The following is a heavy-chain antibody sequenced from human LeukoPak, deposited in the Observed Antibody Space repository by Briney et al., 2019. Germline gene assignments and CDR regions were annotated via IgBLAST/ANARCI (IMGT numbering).Heavy chain of an antibody. CDR1: GFAFNNYS. Sequence: GGSLRLSFAASGFAFNNYSMNWFRQAPGMGLGWFSSTSSRSTYIFYADSVKGRFTISRDNSKNTLYLQMNSLRAEDTAVYYCAREVAPVLLWFGETPGSGAFDIWGQGTMVTVSS. D-gene: IGHD3-10*01. J-gene: IGHJ3*02. CDR2: TSSRSTYI. CDR3: AREVAPVLLWFGETPGSGAFDI. V-gene: IGHV3-21*01.